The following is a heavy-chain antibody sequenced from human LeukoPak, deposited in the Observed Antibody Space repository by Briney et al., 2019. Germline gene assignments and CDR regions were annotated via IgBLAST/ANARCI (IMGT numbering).Heavy chain of an antibody. CDR3: ARENSQEQSGGWYSRNYYLDS. V-gene: IGHV4-59*01. CDR1: GGSIRNYH. J-gene: IGHJ4*02. D-gene: IGHD6-19*01. CDR2: NYYSGST. Sequence: SETLSLTCTVSGGSIRNYHWSWIRQPPGKGLEWIGYNYYSGSTTYNPSLKSRVAISVDTARNQFSLKLRSVTAADTAVYYCARENSQEQSGGWYSRNYYLDSWGQGTLVAVSS.